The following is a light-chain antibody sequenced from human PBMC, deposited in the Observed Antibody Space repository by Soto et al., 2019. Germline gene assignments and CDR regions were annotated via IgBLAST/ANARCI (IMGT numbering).Light chain of an antibody. J-gene: IGKJ1*01. CDR2: GAF. Sequence: EIVLTLSPATLSLSPVARASLYCNASETIRGLLAWYQQRPGQPPRLLIYGAFNRATGIPDRFSGSGSGTDFTLSISRLEPGDFGVYFCHQYGKSPRTFGQGTKVDIK. CDR1: ETIRGL. CDR3: HQYGKSPRT. V-gene: IGKV3-20*01.